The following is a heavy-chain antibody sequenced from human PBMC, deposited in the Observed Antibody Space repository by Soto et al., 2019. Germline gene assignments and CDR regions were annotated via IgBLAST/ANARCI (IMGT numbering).Heavy chain of an antibody. V-gene: IGHV4-39*01. CDR1: GGSISSSSYY. CDR3: ARAPKPLGYSGYDALAPDY. Sequence: QLQLQESGPGLVKPSETLSLTCTVSGGSISSSSYYWGWIRQPPGKGLEWIGSIYYSGSTYYNPSLKSRVTISVDKSKNQFSLKLSSVTAADTAVYYCARAPKPLGYSGYDALAPDYWGQGTLVTVSS. CDR2: IYYSGST. J-gene: IGHJ4*02. D-gene: IGHD5-12*01.